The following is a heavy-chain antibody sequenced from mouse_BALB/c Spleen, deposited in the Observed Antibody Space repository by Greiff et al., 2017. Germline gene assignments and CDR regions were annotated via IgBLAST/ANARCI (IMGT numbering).Heavy chain of an antibody. J-gene: IGHJ4*01. CDR1: GFSLTSYG. D-gene: IGHD2-3*01. CDR3: AREGRWLPYAMDY. Sequence: VMLVESGPGLVAPSQSLSITCTVSGFSLTSYGVHWVRQPPGKGLEWLGVIWAGGSTNYNSALMSRLSISKDNSKSQVFLKMNSLQTDDTAMYYCAREGRWLPYAMDYWVQGTSVTVSS. V-gene: IGHV2-9*02. CDR2: IWAGGST.